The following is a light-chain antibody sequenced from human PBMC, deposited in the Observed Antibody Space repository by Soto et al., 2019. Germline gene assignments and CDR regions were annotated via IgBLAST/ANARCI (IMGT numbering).Light chain of an antibody. CDR1: QRISSY. Sequence: IQMTQSPSSLSASVGDRVTITCRASQRISSYLNWYQQKPGKAPKLLIYAASSLQGGVPSRFSGSRSGPDFTLTISSLQPEDFATYYCQQSYSSPPTFGQGTKVDIK. J-gene: IGKJ1*01. V-gene: IGKV1-39*01. CDR3: QQSYSSPPT. CDR2: AAS.